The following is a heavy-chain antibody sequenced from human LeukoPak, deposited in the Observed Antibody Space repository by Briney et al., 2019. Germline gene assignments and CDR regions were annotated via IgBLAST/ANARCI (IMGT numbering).Heavy chain of an antibody. CDR3: ARGTGYSGYDYFAPDAFDI. Sequence: PGRSLTLSCAASGFTVSSNYMSWVRQAPGKGLEWVSVIYSGGSTYYADSVKGRFTISRDNSKNTLYLQMNSLRAEDTAVYYCARGTGYSGYDYFAPDAFDIWGQGTMVTVSS. J-gene: IGHJ3*02. D-gene: IGHD5-12*01. CDR2: IYSGGST. V-gene: IGHV3-66*01. CDR1: GFTVSSNY.